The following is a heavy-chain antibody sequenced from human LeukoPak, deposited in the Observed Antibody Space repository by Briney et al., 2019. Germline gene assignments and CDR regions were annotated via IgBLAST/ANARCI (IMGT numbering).Heavy chain of an antibody. V-gene: IGHV3-23*01. CDR1: GFTFDNYA. Sequence: GGSLRLSCAASGFTFDNYAMNWVRQAPGKGLEWVSVISGSGGSTYYADSVEGRFTISRDNSKNTLYLQMNSLRAEDTAVYYCAKMAGYSSSWYFPGTNWFDPWGQGTLVTVSS. CDR2: ISGSGGST. CDR3: AKMAGYSSSWYFPGTNWFDP. D-gene: IGHD6-13*01. J-gene: IGHJ5*02.